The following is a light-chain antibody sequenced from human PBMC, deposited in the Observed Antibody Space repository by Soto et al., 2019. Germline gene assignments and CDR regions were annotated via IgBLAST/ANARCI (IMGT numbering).Light chain of an antibody. CDR1: QDISTS. CDR2: PAS. J-gene: IGKJ2*03. Sequence: DIQLTQSPSFLSASVGDRVTVSCRASQDISTSLAWFQQKAGKVPQLLVYPASTLQDGVPSRFSGSGSGTYFTLTIYNLQAEDFATYYCQHLRTYPFSFGPGTKLDI. CDR3: QHLRTYPFS. V-gene: IGKV1-9*01.